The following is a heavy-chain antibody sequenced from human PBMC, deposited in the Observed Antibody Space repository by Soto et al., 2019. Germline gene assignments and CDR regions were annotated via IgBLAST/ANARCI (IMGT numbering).Heavy chain of an antibody. CDR2: IDWDDDK. V-gene: IGHV2-70*11. J-gene: IGHJ6*02. CDR3: ARSMGWPAPDGMDV. CDR1: GFSLSTSGMC. Sequence: SGPTLVNPTQTLTLTCTFSGFSLSTSGMCVSWIRQPPGKALEWLARIDWDDDKYYSTSLKTRLTISKDTSKNQVVLTMTNMDPVDTATYYCARSMGWPAPDGMDVWGQGTTVTVSS. D-gene: IGHD3-10*01.